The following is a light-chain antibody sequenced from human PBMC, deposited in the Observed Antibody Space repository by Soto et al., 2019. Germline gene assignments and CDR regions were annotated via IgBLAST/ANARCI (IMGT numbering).Light chain of an antibody. J-gene: IGKJ1*01. CDR3: QQYNNWP. Sequence: EIVMTQSPATPSVSPGERATLACRASQSVSSNLAWYQQKPGQAPRLLIYGASTRATGIPARFSGSGSGTEFTLTISSMQSDVFAVYYCQQYNNWPFGQGTKVEIK. V-gene: IGKV3-15*01. CDR2: GAS. CDR1: QSVSSN.